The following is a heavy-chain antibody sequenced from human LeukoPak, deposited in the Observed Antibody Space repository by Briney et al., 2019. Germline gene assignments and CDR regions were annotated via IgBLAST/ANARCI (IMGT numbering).Heavy chain of an antibody. CDR2: IYYSGST. Sequence: PSQTLSLTCTVSGGSISSGGYYWSWIRQHPGKGLEWIGYIYYSGSTYYNPSLKSRVTISVDTSKNQFSLKLSSVTAADTAVYYCARTSYDFWSGYYAYWGQGTLVTVSP. J-gene: IGHJ4*02. V-gene: IGHV4-31*03. CDR1: GGSISSGGYY. D-gene: IGHD3-3*01. CDR3: ARTSYDFWSGYYAY.